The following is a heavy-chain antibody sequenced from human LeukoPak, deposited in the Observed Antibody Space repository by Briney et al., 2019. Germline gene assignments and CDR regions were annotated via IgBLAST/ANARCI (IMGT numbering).Heavy chain of an antibody. D-gene: IGHD5-24*01. CDR2: ITSNGDTT. CDR1: GFTLSGYI. CDR3: ARENGGGSDY. J-gene: IGHJ4*02. V-gene: IGHV3-64*01. Sequence: GGSLRLSCAASGFTLSGYIMHWFRQAPGKGPESVSAITSNGDTTYYASSVKGRFTISRDNSKNTLYLQMGSPRTEDMAVYYCARENGGGSDYWGQGTLVTVSS.